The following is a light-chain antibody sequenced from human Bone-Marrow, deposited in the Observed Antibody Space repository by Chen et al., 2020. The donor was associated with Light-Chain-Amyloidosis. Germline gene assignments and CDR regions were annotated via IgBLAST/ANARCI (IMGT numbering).Light chain of an antibody. V-gene: IGLV3-25*03. J-gene: IGLJ2*01. CDR1: DLPTKY. Sequence: SYELTQPPSVSVSPGPTARITSSVDDLPTKYAYWYQQKPGQAPVLVIHRDTERPSGISERFSGSSSGTTATLTISGVQAEDEADYHCQSADSSGTYEVIFGGGTKLTVL. CDR3: QSADSSGTYEVI. CDR2: RDT.